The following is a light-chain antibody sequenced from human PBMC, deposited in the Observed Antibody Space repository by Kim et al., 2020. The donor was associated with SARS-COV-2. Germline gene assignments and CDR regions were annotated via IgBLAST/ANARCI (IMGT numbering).Light chain of an antibody. CDR1: SSNIGSNT. CDR2: SNT. CDR3: AAWDDSLKGYV. Sequence: QSVLTQPPSASGTPGQRVTISCSGSSSNIGSNTVNWYQHLPGTAPKLLIYSNTQRPSGVPDRFSGSKSGTSASLAISGLQSGDEADYYCAAWDDSLKGYVFGTGTKVTVL. V-gene: IGLV1-44*01. J-gene: IGLJ1*01.